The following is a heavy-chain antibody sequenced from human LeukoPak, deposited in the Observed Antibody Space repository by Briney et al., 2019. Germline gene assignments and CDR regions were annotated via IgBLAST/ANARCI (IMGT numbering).Heavy chain of an antibody. CDR2: ISSSGLTT. D-gene: IGHD6-13*01. V-gene: IGHV3-64D*06. CDR1: GFAFGNFA. J-gene: IGHJ4*02. CDR3: AMTPRAAPSPPFDY. Sequence: GGSLRLSCSASGFAFGNFAMHWVRQAPEKGLEYVSGISSSGLTTYYADSVKGRFTISRDNSKNTLYLQMSSLRTEDTALYYCAMTPRAAPSPPFDYWGQGILVTVSS.